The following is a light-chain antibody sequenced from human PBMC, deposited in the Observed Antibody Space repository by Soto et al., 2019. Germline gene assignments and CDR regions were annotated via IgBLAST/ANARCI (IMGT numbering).Light chain of an antibody. CDR2: DAS. Sequence: IVLTHSPVSLSLWPKDRGTLXSRASDGVGRSLAWFQQRPGQAPRLLIYDASNRATGIPARFSGSGSGTDFTLTISRLEPEDFAVYYCLQRSDWRTFGRGTKVDIK. V-gene: IGKV3-11*01. CDR1: DGVGRS. CDR3: LQRSDWRT. J-gene: IGKJ1*01.